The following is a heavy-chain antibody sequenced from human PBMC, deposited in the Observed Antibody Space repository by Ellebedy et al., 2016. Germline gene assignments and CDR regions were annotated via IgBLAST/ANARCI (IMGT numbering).Heavy chain of an antibody. CDR1: GFTFSPYA. D-gene: IGHD2-15*01. CDR2: ISGGDTDTHYDTT. V-gene: IGHV3-23*01. Sequence: LSLTCAASGFTFSPYAMSWVRQAPGKGLEWVSAISGGDTDTHYDTTYYADSVKGRFTISRDNSRNTLYLQMNSLRAEDTSVSYCARWGSCRGGSCYSEHFDYWGPGALVTVSS. J-gene: IGHJ4*02. CDR3: ARWGSCRGGSCYSEHFDY.